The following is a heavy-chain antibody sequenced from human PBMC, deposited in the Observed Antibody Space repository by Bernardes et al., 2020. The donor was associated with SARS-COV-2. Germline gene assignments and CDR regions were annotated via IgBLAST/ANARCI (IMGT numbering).Heavy chain of an antibody. D-gene: IGHD3-10*01. Sequence: GGSLRLSCAASGFTFSSYGMHWVRQAPGKGLEWVAVISYDGSNKYYADSVKGRFTISRDNSKNTLYLQMNSLRAEDTAVYYCAKDQSGWGSGSFDAFDIWGQGTMVTVSS. J-gene: IGHJ3*02. CDR2: ISYDGSNK. CDR1: GFTFSSYG. CDR3: AKDQSGWGSGSFDAFDI. V-gene: IGHV3-30*18.